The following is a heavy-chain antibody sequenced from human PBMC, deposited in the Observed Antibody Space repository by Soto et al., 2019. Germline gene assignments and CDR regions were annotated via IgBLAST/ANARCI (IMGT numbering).Heavy chain of an antibody. J-gene: IGHJ3*02. Sequence: QITLKESGPTLVNPTQTLTLTCTFSGFSLSTSGVGVGWIRQPPGKALEWLALIYWDDDKRYSPSLKSRLTITKDTSKNQVVLTMTNMDPVDTATYYCAHRRRGHLNYYGSGSQEVGAFDIWGQGTMVTVSS. CDR3: AHRRRGHLNYYGSGSQEVGAFDI. V-gene: IGHV2-5*02. D-gene: IGHD3-10*01. CDR2: IYWDDDK. CDR1: GFSLSTSGVG.